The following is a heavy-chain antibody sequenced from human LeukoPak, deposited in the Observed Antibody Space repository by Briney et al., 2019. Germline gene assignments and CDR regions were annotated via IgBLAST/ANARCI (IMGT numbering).Heavy chain of an antibody. D-gene: IGHD3-3*01. V-gene: IGHV5-51*01. Sequence: GESLKISCKGSGYSTTSYWIGRVRQMPGNGRVGRGTILPGDSDTKYCPSFQGQVTISAGKTISTAYLQWSSLKASDPAMYYCAIDYDFWSGSSLYGMDGWGQGTTVTVSS. CDR3: AIDYDFWSGSSLYGMDG. CDR2: ILPGDSDT. CDR1: GYSTTSYW. J-gene: IGHJ6*02.